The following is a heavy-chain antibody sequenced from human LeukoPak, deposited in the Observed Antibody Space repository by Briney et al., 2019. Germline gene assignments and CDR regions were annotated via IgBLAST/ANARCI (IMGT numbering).Heavy chain of an antibody. CDR3: ARIIYGSGLDY. CDR2: IKQDGSEK. D-gene: IGHD3-10*01. J-gene: IGHJ4*02. CDR1: GFTFSSYW. Sequence: GGSLRLSWQAPGFTFSSYWMSWFRKAPGKGLEWVANIKQDGSEKYYVDSVKGRFTIYRDNAKSSLYLQMNSLRAEDTAVYYCARIIYGSGLDYWGQGTLVTVSS. V-gene: IGHV3-7*01.